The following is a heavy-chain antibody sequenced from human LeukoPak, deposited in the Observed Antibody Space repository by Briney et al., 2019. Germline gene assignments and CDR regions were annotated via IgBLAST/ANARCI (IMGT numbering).Heavy chain of an antibody. CDR3: ASYRYGSSFAFDI. D-gene: IGHD6-6*01. CDR2: IDSDGSST. CDR1: GFTFSSYW. J-gene: IGHJ3*02. Sequence: GGSLRLSCAASGFTFSSYWMHWVRQAPGKGLVWVSRIDSDGSSTSYADSVKGRFTISRDNSKNTLYLQMNSLRAEDTAVYYCASYRYGSSFAFDIWGQGTMVTVSS. V-gene: IGHV3-74*01.